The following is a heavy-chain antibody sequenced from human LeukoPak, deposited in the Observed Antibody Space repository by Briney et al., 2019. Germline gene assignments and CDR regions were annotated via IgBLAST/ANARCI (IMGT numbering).Heavy chain of an antibody. CDR2: ISGGGDST. Sequence: GESLSLSCAASGFTFRSHAMTWVRQAPGKGLEWVSAISGGGDSTYYEDSVKGRFTISRDNSKNTLHLQMNSLRAEDTAVYYCAKDPNYYDSSGHTHYFDNWGQGTLVTVSS. CDR1: GFTFRSHA. CDR3: AKDPNYYDSSGHTHYFDN. J-gene: IGHJ4*02. V-gene: IGHV3-23*01. D-gene: IGHD3-22*01.